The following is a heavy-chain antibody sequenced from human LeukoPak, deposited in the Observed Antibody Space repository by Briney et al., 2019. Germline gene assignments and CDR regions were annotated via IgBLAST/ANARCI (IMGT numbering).Heavy chain of an antibody. CDR1: GGTFSSYA. J-gene: IGHJ5*02. D-gene: IGHD2-15*01. V-gene: IGHV1-69*05. Sequence: VASVKVSCKASGGTFSSYAISWVRQAPGQGLEWTGGIIPIFGTANYAQKFQGRVTITTDESTSTAYMELSSLRSEDTAVYYCARDSGDIVVVVAATGLDPWGQGTLVTVSS. CDR3: ARDSGDIVVVVAATGLDP. CDR2: IIPIFGTA.